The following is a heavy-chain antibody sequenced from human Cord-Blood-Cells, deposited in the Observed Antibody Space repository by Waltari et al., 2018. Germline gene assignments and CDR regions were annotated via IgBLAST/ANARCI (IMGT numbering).Heavy chain of an antibody. CDR2: IYYSGST. J-gene: IGHJ5*02. CDR1: GGSISSSSYY. D-gene: IGHD3-10*01. V-gene: IGHV4-39*02. Sequence: QLQLQESGPGLVKPSETLSLTCTVSGGSISSSSYYWGWIRQPPGKGLEWIGSIYYSGSTYYNPSLKSRVTISVDTSKNQFSLKLSSVTAADTAVYYCARESTMVRGVIITPRLSFDPWGQGTLVTVSS. CDR3: ARESTMVRGVIITPRLSFDP.